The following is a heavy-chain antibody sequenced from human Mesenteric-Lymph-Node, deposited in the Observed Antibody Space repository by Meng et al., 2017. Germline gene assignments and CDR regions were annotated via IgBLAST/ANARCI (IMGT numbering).Heavy chain of an antibody. CDR2: IHHSGSA. Sequence: QGPLQEAVPGLVKPSQTLSLTCSVSGGSISSGDSYWSWIRQPPGKGLEWIGYIHHSGSAYYNPSLKSRVSISVDTSKNQFSLNLNSMTAADTAVYYCASFDHIPRRNYFDYWGQGTLVTVSS. D-gene: IGHD2-21*01. V-gene: IGHV4-30-4*01. J-gene: IGHJ4*02. CDR1: GGSISSGDSY. CDR3: ASFDHIPRRNYFDY.